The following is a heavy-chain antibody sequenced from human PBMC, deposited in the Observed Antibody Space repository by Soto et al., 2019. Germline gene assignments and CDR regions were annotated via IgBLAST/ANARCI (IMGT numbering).Heavy chain of an antibody. J-gene: IGHJ6*02. V-gene: IGHV3-23*01. CDR3: AKDQRRSYYANGMDV. CDR2: ISGSGGST. D-gene: IGHD1-26*01. Sequence: EVQLLESGGGLVQPGGSLRLSCAASGFTFSSYAMSWVRQAPGKGLEWVSAISGSGGSTYYGDSVKGRFTISRDNSKNTLYLQMNSLRAEDTAVYYCAKDQRRSYYANGMDVWGQGTTVTVSS. CDR1: GFTFSSYA.